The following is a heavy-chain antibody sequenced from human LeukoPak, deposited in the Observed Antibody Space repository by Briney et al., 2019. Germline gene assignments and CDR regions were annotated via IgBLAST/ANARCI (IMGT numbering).Heavy chain of an antibody. D-gene: IGHD6-13*01. J-gene: IGHJ3*02. V-gene: IGHV3-30-3*01. CDR2: ISYDGSNK. CDR1: GFTFSSYA. Sequence: GGSLRLSCAASGFTFSSYAMHWVRQAPGKGLEWVAVISYDGSNKYYADSVKGRFTISRDNSKNTLYLQMNSLRAEDTAVYYCARDVEQLEASDAFDIWGQGTMVTVSS. CDR3: ARDVEQLEASDAFDI.